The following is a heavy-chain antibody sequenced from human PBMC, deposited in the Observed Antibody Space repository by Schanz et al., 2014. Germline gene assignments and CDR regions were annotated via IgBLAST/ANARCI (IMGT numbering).Heavy chain of an antibody. CDR3: AKKVPAYNPFDS. Sequence: VELVESGGGLVQPGGSLRLSCAASGFSFSDHAMDWVRQAAGKGLEWLSYISDSGTYTNYADSVKGRFTISRDNAKSSLFLQLNSLRADDTAVYFCAKKVPAYNPFDSWGQGTLVTVSS. CDR2: ISDSGTYT. D-gene: IGHD1-1*01. V-gene: IGHV3-11*05. CDR1: GFSFSDHA. J-gene: IGHJ4*02.